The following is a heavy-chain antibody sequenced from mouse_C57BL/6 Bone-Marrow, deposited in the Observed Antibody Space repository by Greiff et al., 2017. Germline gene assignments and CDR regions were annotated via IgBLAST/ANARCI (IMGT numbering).Heavy chain of an antibody. D-gene: IGHD2-4*01. J-gene: IGHJ4*01. CDR3: ARDDDYGNYYAMAY. CDR1: GYTFTSYS. Sequence: QVQLQQPGAELAMPGASVKLSCKASGYTFTSYSMHWVKQRPGQGLEWIGEIDPSDSYTNYNQKFKGKSTLTVDKSSSTAYMPLSSLTSEDLAVYYCARDDDYGNYYAMAYWGQGTSVTVS. V-gene: IGHV1-69*01. CDR2: IDPSDSYT.